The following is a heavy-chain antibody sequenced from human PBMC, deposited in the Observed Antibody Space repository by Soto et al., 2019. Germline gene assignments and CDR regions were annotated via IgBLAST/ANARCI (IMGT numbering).Heavy chain of an antibody. V-gene: IGHV1-2*02. Sequence: QVQLVQSGAEVKKPGASVKVSCKASGYTFTGYFMHLVRQAPGQGLEWMGWIHPNSVATNYVQKFQGRVTMTRDTSISTADLELRRLRSDDTAVSYCARWLRGGTISVDALDIWGQGTMVTVS. J-gene: IGHJ3*02. D-gene: IGHD1-1*01. CDR3: ARWLRGGTISVDALDI. CDR2: IHPNSVAT. CDR1: GYTFTGYF.